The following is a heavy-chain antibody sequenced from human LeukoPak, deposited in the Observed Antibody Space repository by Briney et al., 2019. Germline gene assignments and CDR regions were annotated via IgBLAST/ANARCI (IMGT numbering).Heavy chain of an antibody. CDR2: IIPIFGTA. D-gene: IGHD2-8*01. CDR1: GGTFSSYA. CDR3: ARVYCTNGVCYTGAFDY. V-gene: IGHV1-69*01. Sequence: GSSVKVSCKASGGTFSSYAISWVRQAPGQGLEWMGGIIPIFGTANYAQKFRGRVTITADESTSTAYMELSSLRSEDTAVYYCARVYCTNGVCYTGAFDYWGQGTLVTVSS. J-gene: IGHJ4*02.